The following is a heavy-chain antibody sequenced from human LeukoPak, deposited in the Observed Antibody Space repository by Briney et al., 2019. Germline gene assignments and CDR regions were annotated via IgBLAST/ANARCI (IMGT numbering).Heavy chain of an antibody. D-gene: IGHD6-6*01. CDR2: ISAYNGNT. V-gene: IGHV1-18*01. CDR1: GYTFTSYG. CDR3: ARAIEQLVPLEGDAFDI. Sequence: GASVKVSCKASGYTFTSYGISWVRQAPGQGLEWMGWISAYNGNTNYAQKLQGRVTMTTDTSTSTAYMELSSLRSEDTAVYYCARAIEQLVPLEGDAFDIWGQGTMVTVSS. J-gene: IGHJ3*02.